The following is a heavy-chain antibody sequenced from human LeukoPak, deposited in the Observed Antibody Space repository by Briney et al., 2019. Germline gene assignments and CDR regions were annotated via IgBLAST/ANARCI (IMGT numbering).Heavy chain of an antibody. D-gene: IGHD4-23*01. CDR2: INTNTRNP. CDR3: ARPELRWSAYYYMDV. J-gene: IGHJ6*03. V-gene: IGHV7-4-1*02. Sequence: GASVTVSCKASGYTFTSYAMNWVRQAPGQGLEWMGWINTNTRNPTYAQGFTGRFVFSLDTSVSTAYLQINTLKAEDTAVYYCARPELRWSAYYYMDVWGKGTTVTVSS. CDR1: GYTFTSYA.